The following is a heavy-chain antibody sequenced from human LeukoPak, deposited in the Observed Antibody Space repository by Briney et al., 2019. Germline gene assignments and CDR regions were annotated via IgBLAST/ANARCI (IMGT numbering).Heavy chain of an antibody. CDR3: ASHNGYDYFDY. D-gene: IGHD5-12*01. V-gene: IGHV4-59*02. J-gene: IGHJ4*02. CDR1: GGSVSTYY. Sequence: SETLSLTCTVSGGSVSTYYWSWIRQPPGKGLEWIGYKYNSGSTNYNPSLKSRVTISVDTSKNQFSLKLSSVTAADTAVHYCASHNGYDYFDYWGQGTLVTVSS. CDR2: KYNSGST.